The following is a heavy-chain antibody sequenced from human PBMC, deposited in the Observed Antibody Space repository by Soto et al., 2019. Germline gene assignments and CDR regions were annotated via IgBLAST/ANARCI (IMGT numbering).Heavy chain of an antibody. V-gene: IGHV3-48*01. CDR1: GFTFSSYS. D-gene: IGHD2-2*01. J-gene: IGHJ4*02. CDR3: ASGGWGYQLLVFYY. CDR2: ISSSSSTI. Sequence: GGSLRLSCAASGFTFSSYSMNWVRQAPGKGLEWVSYISSSSSTIYYADSVKGRFTISRDNAKNSLYLQMNSLRAEDTAVYYCASGGWGYQLLVFYYWGQGTLVTVSS.